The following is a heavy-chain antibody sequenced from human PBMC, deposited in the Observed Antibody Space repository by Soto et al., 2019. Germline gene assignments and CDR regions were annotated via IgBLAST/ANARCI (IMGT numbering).Heavy chain of an antibody. V-gene: IGHV3-49*03. CDR1: GFTFGDYA. J-gene: IGHJ4*02. CDR3: TRDHRHLDY. CDR2: IRSKAYGGTT. Sequence: GGSLRLSCTASGFTFGDYAMNWFRQAPGKGLEWVGFIRSKAYGGTTENAASVKGRFTISRDDSKSIAYLQMNSLKTEDTAVYYCTRDHRHLDYWGLGTLVTVSS.